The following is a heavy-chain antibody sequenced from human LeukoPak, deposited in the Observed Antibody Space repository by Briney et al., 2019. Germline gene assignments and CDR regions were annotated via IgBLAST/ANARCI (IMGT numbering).Heavy chain of an antibody. CDR1: GFIFSSYG. Sequence: GGSLRLSCAASGFIFSSYGMHWARQAPGKGLEWVAVIWYDGSKRNYADSVKGRFTISRDNSKNTLYLQMNSLRAEDTAVYYCARDHYYDSSGYVDYWGQGTLVTVSS. CDR3: ARDHYYDSSGYVDY. V-gene: IGHV3-33*01. J-gene: IGHJ4*02. CDR2: IWYDGSKR. D-gene: IGHD3-22*01.